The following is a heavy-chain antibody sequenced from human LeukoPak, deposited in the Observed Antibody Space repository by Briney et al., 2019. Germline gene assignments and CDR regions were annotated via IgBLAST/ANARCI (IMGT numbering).Heavy chain of an antibody. J-gene: IGHJ4*02. Sequence: PGRSLRLSCAASGFTFSSYGMHWVRQAPGKGLEWVAVIWYDGSNKYYADSVKGRFTISRDNSKNTLYLQMNSLRAEDTAVYYCARDRYGSRSYGYYFDYWRQGTLVTVSA. V-gene: IGHV3-33*01. CDR1: GFTFSSYG. CDR3: ARDRYGSRSYGYYFDY. D-gene: IGHD3-10*01. CDR2: IWYDGSNK.